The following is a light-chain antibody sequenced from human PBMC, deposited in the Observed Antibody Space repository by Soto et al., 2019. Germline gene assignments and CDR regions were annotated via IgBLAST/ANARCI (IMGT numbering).Light chain of an antibody. CDR1: SSAVGAYNY. V-gene: IGLV2-11*01. J-gene: IGLJ1*01. Sequence: QSGLTQPRPGSGSPKQSVTISCTGTSSAVGAYNYVSCYQQHSGKAPRFMIYDVSKPPSGVPDRFSGSKSGNTASLTISGLQAEDEADYYCCSYAGTYSYVFGTGTKVAVL. CDR2: DVS. CDR3: CSYAGTYSYV.